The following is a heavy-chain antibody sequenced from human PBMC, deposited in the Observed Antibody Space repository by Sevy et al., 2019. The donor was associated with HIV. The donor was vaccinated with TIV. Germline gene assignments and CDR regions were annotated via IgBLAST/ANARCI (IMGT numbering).Heavy chain of an antibody. Sequence: ASVKVSCKGSGYTFIDQYVHWVRQAPGQGLEWMGWINPNTGGTRYGKKFQGRVTLARDTSISTAYMDLTRLTSDDTGVYYCARGGFVYDYYSDSWGQGTLVTVSS. CDR2: INPNTGGT. CDR3: ARGGFVYDYYSDS. J-gene: IGHJ4*02. CDR1: GYTFIDQY. V-gene: IGHV1-2*02. D-gene: IGHD5-12*01.